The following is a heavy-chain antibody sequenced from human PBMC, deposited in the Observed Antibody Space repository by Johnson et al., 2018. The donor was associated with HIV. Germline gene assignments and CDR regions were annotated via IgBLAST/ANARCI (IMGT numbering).Heavy chain of an antibody. CDR2: ISYDGSNK. CDR3: ATFYYDNRDYYELASFLTDASDI. V-gene: IGHV3-30*04. Sequence: QVQLVESGGGVVQPGRSLRLSCAASGFTFSSYAMHWVRQAPGKGLEWVAVISYDGSNKYYADSVKGRFTISRDNSKNTLYLQMNSLTAEDTAVYYCATFYYDNRDYYELASFLTDASDIWGQGTMVTVAS. D-gene: IGHD3-22*01. J-gene: IGHJ3*02. CDR1: GFTFSSYA.